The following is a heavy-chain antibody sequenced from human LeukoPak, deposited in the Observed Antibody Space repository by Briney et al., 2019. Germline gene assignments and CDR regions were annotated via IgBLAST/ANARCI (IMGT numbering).Heavy chain of an antibody. V-gene: IGHV4-39*07. J-gene: IGHJ4*02. CDR2: IYYSGST. Sequence: PSETLSLTCTVSGGSISSSSYYWGWIRQPPGKGLEWIGSIYYSGSTYYNPSLKSRVAISVDTSKNQFSLKLSSVTAADTAVYYCASTKVRGVIGYWGQGTLVTVSS. CDR3: ASTKVRGVIGY. D-gene: IGHD3-10*01. CDR1: GGSISSSSYY.